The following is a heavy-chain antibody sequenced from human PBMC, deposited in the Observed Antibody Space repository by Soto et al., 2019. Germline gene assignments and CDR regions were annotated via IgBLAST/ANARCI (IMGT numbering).Heavy chain of an antibody. J-gene: IGHJ4*02. Sequence: QVQLVESGGGVFQPERCLRLSCAAAGFTFSNYGMQWVRQAACTGLERVAVLSYDGSNKNYEDYVKGRFTISKDNSKNTLYLQMNSLSAEDTAVDYCAKGSFVPAAGHLGDWGQGTLVTVSS. CDR3: AKGSFVPAAGHLGD. CDR2: LSYDGSNK. V-gene: IGHV3-30*18. D-gene: IGHD6-13*01. CDR1: GFTFSNYG.